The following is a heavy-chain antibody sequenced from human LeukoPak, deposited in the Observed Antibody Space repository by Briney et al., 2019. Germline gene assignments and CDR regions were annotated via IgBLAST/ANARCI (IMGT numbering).Heavy chain of an antibody. V-gene: IGHV4-38-2*01. Sequence: SETLSLTCAVSGYSISSGYYWGWIRQPPGKGLEWIGSIYHSGSTYYNPSLKSRVTISVDTSKNQFSLKLSSVTAADTAVYYCARAGYCSSTSCSLLRKYFQHWGQGTPVTVSS. CDR3: ARAGYCSSTSCSLLRKYFQH. CDR1: GYSISSGYY. J-gene: IGHJ1*01. CDR2: IYHSGST. D-gene: IGHD2-2*01.